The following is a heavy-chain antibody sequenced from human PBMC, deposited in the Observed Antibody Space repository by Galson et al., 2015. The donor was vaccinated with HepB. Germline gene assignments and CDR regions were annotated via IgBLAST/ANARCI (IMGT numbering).Heavy chain of an antibody. CDR2: IYPGDSDT. CDR3: ARLGDCSGGSGYREVRLDP. Sequence: QSGAEVKKPGESLKISCKGSGYSFTSYWIGWVRQMPGKGLEWMGIIYPGDSDTRYSPSFQGQVTISADKSISTAYLQWSSLKASDTAMYYCARLGDCSGGSGYREVRLDPWGQGTLVTVAS. D-gene: IGHD2-15*01. CDR1: GYSFTSYW. V-gene: IGHV5-51*01. J-gene: IGHJ5*02.